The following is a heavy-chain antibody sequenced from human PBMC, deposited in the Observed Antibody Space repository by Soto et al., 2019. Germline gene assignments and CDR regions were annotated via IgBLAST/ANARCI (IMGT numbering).Heavy chain of an antibody. V-gene: IGHV1-18*04. CDR3: ARDPPITGSLRGTPLRAV. J-gene: IGHJ6*02. Sequence: QLLQSGAEVKKPGASVKVSCKASGYSFTSYGISWVRKAPGQGPEWMGWISAYNGNTNYVEKFQGRVAMTTDASTNTAYREVGSLTSDDTSVYYCARDPPITGSLRGTPLRAVWCQGTTVTVSS. CDR1: GYSFTSYG. D-gene: IGHD1-20*01. CDR2: ISAYNGNT.